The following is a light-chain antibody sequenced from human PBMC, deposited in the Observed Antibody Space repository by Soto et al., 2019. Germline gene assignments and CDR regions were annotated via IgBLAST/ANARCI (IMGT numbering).Light chain of an antibody. CDR2: AAS. Sequence: DIQMTQSPSSLSASVGDRVTITCRASHGITNYLNWYQLKPGKAPELLIYAASSLQSGVPSRFSGSGSGTEFTLTISSLQTEDFATYFCQQLNSYPITFGQGTRLEIK. J-gene: IGKJ5*01. CDR3: QQLNSYPIT. CDR1: HGITNY. V-gene: IGKV1-17*01.